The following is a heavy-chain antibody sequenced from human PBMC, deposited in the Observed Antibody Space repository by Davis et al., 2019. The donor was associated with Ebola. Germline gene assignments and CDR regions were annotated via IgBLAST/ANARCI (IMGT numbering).Heavy chain of an antibody. J-gene: IGHJ4*02. V-gene: IGHV3-30-3*01. CDR1: GFTFSSYA. D-gene: IGHD2-8*02. CDR3: ARGLVSDY. CDR2: ISYDGSNK. Sequence: GESLKISCAASGFTFSSYAMHWVRQAPGKGLEWVAVISYDGSNKYYADSVKGRFTISRDNSKNTLYLQMNSLRAEDTAVYYCARGLVSDYWGQGTLVTVSS.